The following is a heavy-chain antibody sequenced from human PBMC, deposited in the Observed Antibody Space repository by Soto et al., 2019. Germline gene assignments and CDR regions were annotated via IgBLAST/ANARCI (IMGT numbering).Heavy chain of an antibody. Sequence: ASVKVSCKASGYTFTGYYMHWVRQAPGQGLEWMGWINPSSGGTNYAQKFQGWVTMTRDTSISTAYMELSRLRSDDTAVYYCARDRGQWLARYYFDYWGQGTLVTVPS. D-gene: IGHD6-19*01. J-gene: IGHJ4*02. CDR1: GYTFTGYY. V-gene: IGHV1-2*04. CDR3: ARDRGQWLARYYFDY. CDR2: INPSSGGT.